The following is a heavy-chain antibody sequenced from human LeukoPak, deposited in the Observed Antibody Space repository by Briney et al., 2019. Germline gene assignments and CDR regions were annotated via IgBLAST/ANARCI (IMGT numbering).Heavy chain of an antibody. CDR1: GGSFSGYY. D-gene: IGHD3-22*01. CDR2: INHSGST. J-gene: IGHJ4*02. CDR3: ARTPGGYYYDSSGYYPYYFDY. Sequence: SETLSLTCAVYGGSFSGYYWSWIRRPPGKGLEWIGEINHSGSTNYNPSLKSRVTISVDTSKNQFSLKLSSVTAADTAVYYCARTPGGYYYDSSGYYPYYFDYWGQGTLVTVSS. V-gene: IGHV4-34*01.